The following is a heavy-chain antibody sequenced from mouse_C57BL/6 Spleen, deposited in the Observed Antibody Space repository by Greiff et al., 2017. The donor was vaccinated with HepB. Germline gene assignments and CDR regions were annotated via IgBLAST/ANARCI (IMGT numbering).Heavy chain of an antibody. CDR1: GYTFTSYW. V-gene: IGHV1-64*01. CDR3: ARSLGSSYWYFEV. D-gene: IGHD1-1*01. Sequence: QVQLQQPGAELVKPGASVKLSCKASGYTFTSYWMHWVKQRPGQGLEWIGMIHPNSGSTNYNEKFKSKATLTVDKSSSTAYMQLSSLTSEDSAVYYCARSLGSSYWYFEVWGTGTTVTVSS. J-gene: IGHJ1*03. CDR2: IHPNSGST.